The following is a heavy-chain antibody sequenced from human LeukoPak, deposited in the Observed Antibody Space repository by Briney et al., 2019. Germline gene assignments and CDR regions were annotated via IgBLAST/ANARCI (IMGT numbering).Heavy chain of an antibody. V-gene: IGHV3-30*04. Sequence: GGSLRLSCAASGFTFSSYAMHWVRQAPGKGLEWVAVISYDGSNKYYADSVKGRFTISRDSSKKMLYLQMNSLSAEDTAVYYCAKEGIYYDGSVYYSGYFDYWGQGTLVTVSS. CDR1: GFTFSSYA. J-gene: IGHJ4*02. CDR2: ISYDGSNK. CDR3: AKEGIYYDGSVYYSGYFDY. D-gene: IGHD3-22*01.